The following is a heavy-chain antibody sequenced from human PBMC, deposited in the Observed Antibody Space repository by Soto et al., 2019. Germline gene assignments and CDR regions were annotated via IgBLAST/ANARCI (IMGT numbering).Heavy chain of an antibody. D-gene: IGHD2-21*01. V-gene: IGHV1-69*02. CDR2: FIPILAMA. J-gene: IGHJ4*02. Sequence: QVQVVQSGAEVKKPESSVKVSCKPSGGTFNTYTVNWVRLAPGHGLEWMGRFIPILAMANYAQKFQDRVTTTADRSTFTAYMELNSLTSDDTAVYYCAITYCRDNSCPRDFDFWGPGTRVTVSS. CDR1: GGTFNTYT. CDR3: AITYCRDNSCPRDFDF.